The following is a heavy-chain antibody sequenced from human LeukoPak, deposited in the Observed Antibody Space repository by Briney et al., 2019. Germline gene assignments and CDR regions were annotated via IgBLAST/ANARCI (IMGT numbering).Heavy chain of an antibody. Sequence: GSLRLSCAASGFTFSSYSMNWVRQAPGQGLEWVSYISSSCSTIYYADSVKDRFTISRDNANNSQYLQMNSLRAEDTAVYYCARDSRKITGPKNDAFDIWGKGTMVPVS. D-gene: IGHD1-7*01. CDR2: ISSSCSTI. CDR3: ARDSRKITGPKNDAFDI. V-gene: IGHV3-48*01. J-gene: IGHJ3*02. CDR1: GFTFSSYS.